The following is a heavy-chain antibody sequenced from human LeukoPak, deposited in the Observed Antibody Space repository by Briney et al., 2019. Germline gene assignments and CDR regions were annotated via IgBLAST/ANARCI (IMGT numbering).Heavy chain of an antibody. Sequence: PGGSLRLSCAASGFTFSLSYMNWVRQAPGKGLEWVSGFTGSGGSTYYADSVKGRFTISRDDSKNTLYIQMNSLRVEDAALYYCARRPVTAGITDFFDSWGQGTLVSVSS. V-gene: IGHV3-23*01. CDR2: FTGSGGST. CDR3: ARRPVTAGITDFFDS. J-gene: IGHJ4*02. D-gene: IGHD2-2*01. CDR1: GFTFSLSY.